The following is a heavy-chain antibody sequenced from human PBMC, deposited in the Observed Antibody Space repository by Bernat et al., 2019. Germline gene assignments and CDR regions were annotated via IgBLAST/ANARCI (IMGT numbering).Heavy chain of an antibody. J-gene: IGHJ6*02. CDR3: ATIHVVVGPTANTTYYYSGMDV. Sequence: QVQLVQSGAEVKKPGASVKVSCKVFGYTLTELSMHWVRQAPGKGPEWMGGLDPEDGETIYAQKFQGRVTMTEDTSTDTAYMELSSLRSEDTAVYNSATIHVVVGPTANTTYYYSGMDVWGQGTTVTVSS. D-gene: IGHD2-2*01. CDR2: LDPEDGET. CDR1: GYTLTELS. V-gene: IGHV1-24*01.